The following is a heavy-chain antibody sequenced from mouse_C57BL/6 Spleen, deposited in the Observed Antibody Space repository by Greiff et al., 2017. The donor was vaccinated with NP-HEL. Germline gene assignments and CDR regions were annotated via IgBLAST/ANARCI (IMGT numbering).Heavy chain of an antibody. D-gene: IGHD2-2*01. CDR1: GFTFSSYA. J-gene: IGHJ1*03. Sequence: EVHLVESGGGLVKPGGSLKLSCAASGFTFSSYAMSWVRQTPEKRLEWVATISDGGSYTYYPDNVKGRFTISRDNAKNNLYLQMSHLKSEDTAMYYCARADYGYGRKVWYFDVWGTGTTVTVSS. CDR2: ISDGGSYT. V-gene: IGHV5-4*01. CDR3: ARADYGYGRKVWYFDV.